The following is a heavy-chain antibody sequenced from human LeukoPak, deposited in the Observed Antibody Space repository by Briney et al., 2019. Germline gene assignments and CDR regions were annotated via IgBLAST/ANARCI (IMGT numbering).Heavy chain of an antibody. CDR1: GGSISSGSYY. CDR2: ISYSGST. D-gene: IGHD3-22*01. Sequence: SETLSLTCTVSGGSISSGSYYWGWIRQPPGMGLEWIGIISYSGSTYYNPSLESRVTISVDTSKNQFSLNLASVTAADTAVYYCARHGDDRSGYTGYYFDYWGQGPLVTVSS. CDR3: ARHGDDRSGYTGYYFDY. J-gene: IGHJ4*02. V-gene: IGHV4-39*01.